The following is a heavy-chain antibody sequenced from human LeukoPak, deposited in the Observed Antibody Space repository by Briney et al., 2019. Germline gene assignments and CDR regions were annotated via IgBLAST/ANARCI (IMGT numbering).Heavy chain of an antibody. Sequence: PGGSLRLSCAASGFTFDDYAMHWVRQAPGKGLEWVSGISWNSGSIGYADSVEGRFTISRDNSKNTLYLQMNSLRAEDTAVYYCAKEGCTRCTPFVDYWGQGILVTVSS. D-gene: IGHD2-2*01. CDR2: ISWNSGSI. CDR3: AKEGCTRCTPFVDY. J-gene: IGHJ4*02. CDR1: GFTFDDYA. V-gene: IGHV3-9*01.